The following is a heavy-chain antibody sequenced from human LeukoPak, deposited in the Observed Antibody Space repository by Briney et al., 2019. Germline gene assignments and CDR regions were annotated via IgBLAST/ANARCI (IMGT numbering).Heavy chain of an antibody. CDR2: FTWDGGST. CDR1: GFSFDDYA. V-gene: IGHV3-43D*03. J-gene: IGHJ6*03. D-gene: IGHD5-12*01. Sequence: GGSLRLSCAASGFSFDDYAMHWVRQAPGKGLEWVSLFTWDGGSTYYRDSVKGRFTISRDNSKNSLYLQMNSLRGEDTALYYCAKGASMGYSGYDFLDYHYMDVWGKGTTVTV. CDR3: AKGASMGYSGYDFLDYHYMDV.